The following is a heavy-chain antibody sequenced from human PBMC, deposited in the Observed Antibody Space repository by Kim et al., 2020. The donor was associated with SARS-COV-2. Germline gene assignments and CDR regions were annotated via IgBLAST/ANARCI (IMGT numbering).Heavy chain of an antibody. CDR2: IKEDGSEK. CDR3: ATVGRGATGSFGY. V-gene: IGHV3-7*01. Sequence: GGSLRLSCAASGFTFSSYSMSWVRQAPGKGLEWVANIKEDGSEKYYVDSVKGRFTISRDNAENSLYLKMNSLRVEDTAVYYCATVGRGATGSFGYCGQGTLVTVSS. D-gene: IGHD3-9*01. CDR1: GFTFSSYS. J-gene: IGHJ4*02.